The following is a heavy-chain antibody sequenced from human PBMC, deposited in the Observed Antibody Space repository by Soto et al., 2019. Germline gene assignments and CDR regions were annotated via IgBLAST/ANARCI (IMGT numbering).Heavy chain of an antibody. CDR2: ISSSSSYT. D-gene: IGHD2-2*01. CDR1: GFTFSDYY. V-gene: IGHV3-11*06. J-gene: IGHJ6*02. Sequence: LRLSCAASGFTFSDYYMSWIRQAPGKGLEWVSYISSSSSYTNYADSVKGRFTISRDNAKNSLYLQMNSLRAEDTAVYYCARDCSSTCCYGYYYYGMDVWGQGTTVTVSS. CDR3: ARDCSSTCCYGYYYYGMDV.